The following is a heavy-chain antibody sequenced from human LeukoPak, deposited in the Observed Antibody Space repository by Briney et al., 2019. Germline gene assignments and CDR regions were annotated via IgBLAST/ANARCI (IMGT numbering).Heavy chain of an antibody. D-gene: IGHD6-13*01. CDR1: GFTVSSNY. J-gene: IGHJ4*02. Sequence: HSGGSLRLSCAASGFTVSSNYMSWVRQAPGKGLEWVSVIYSGGSTYYADSVKGRFTISRDNSKNTLYLQMNSLRAEDTAVYYCARESDELALDYWGQGTLVTVSS. CDR3: ARESDELALDY. V-gene: IGHV3-53*01. CDR2: IYSGGST.